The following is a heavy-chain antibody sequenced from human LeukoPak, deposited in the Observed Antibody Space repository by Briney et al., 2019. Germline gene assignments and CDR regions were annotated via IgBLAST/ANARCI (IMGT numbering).Heavy chain of an antibody. J-gene: IGHJ4*02. Sequence: GGSLRLSCAASGFTFSSYSMNWVRQAPGKGLEWVSVIYSGGSTYYADSVKGRFTISRDNSKNTLYLQMNSLRAEDTAVYYCASGYYYDSSGYDYWGQGTLVTVSS. V-gene: IGHV3-53*01. CDR1: GFTFSSYS. D-gene: IGHD3-22*01. CDR3: ASGYYYDSSGYDY. CDR2: IYSGGST.